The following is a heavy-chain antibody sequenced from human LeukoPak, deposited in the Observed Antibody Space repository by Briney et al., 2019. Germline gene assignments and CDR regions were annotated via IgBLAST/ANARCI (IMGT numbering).Heavy chain of an antibody. V-gene: IGHV3-30-3*01. D-gene: IGHD1-14*01. CDR1: GFXFRNHA. CDR2: ISYDATKT. CDR3: VKDRYTTGRPVDY. J-gene: IGHJ4*02. Sequence: GGSLRLSCAASGFXFRNHAMHWVRQAPGKGLEWMAVISYDATKTYYADSVKGRFTISRENSKNTLYLQMDSLRAEDTAVYYCVKDRYTTGRPVDYWGQGTLVTVSS.